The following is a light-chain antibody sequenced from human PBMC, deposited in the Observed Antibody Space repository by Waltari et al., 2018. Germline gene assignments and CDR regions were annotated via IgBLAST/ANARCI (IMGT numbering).Light chain of an antibody. Sequence: IQLPQSPSSLAASVGDSVTITCRASQSISNYLNWYQQKPGKAPKLLIYGASNLQSGVPSRFSGSGSGADFTLTISSLQPEDFATYFCQQSSSSLLTFGGGTKVEIK. CDR2: GAS. J-gene: IGKJ4*01. CDR1: QSISNY. CDR3: QQSSSSLLT. V-gene: IGKV1-39*01.